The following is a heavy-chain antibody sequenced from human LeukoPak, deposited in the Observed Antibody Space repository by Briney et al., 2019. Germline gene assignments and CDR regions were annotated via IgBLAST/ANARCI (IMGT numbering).Heavy chain of an antibody. D-gene: IGHD1-1*01. CDR2: MNPNSGNT. V-gene: IGHV1-8*03. J-gene: IGHJ4*02. CDR1: GYTFTSYD. CDR3: ARGLGGVERENFDY. Sequence: ASVKVSCKASGYTFTSYDINWVRQATGQGLGWMGWMNPNSGNTGYAQKFQGRVTITRNTSISTAYMELSSLRSEDTAVYYCARGLGGVERENFDYWGQGTLVTVSS.